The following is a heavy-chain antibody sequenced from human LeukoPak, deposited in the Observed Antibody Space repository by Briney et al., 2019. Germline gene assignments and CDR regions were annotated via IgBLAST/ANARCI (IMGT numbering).Heavy chain of an antibody. Sequence: SETLSLTCTVSGGSISSYYWSWIRQPPGKGLEWIGYIYYSGSTNYNPSLKSRVTISVDTSKNQFSLKLSSVTAADTDVYYCARDGGIAVAGTWWFDPWGQGTLVTVSS. CDR3: ARDGGIAVAGTWWFDP. V-gene: IGHV4-59*01. D-gene: IGHD6-19*01. CDR1: GGSISSYY. CDR2: IYYSGST. J-gene: IGHJ5*02.